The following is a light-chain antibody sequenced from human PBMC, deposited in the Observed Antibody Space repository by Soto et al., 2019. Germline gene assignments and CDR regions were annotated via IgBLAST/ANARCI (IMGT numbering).Light chain of an antibody. V-gene: IGKV3-15*01. CDR1: QSVSSS. J-gene: IGKJ1*01. Sequence: IVMKQSPATMSVSPGERATLSCRASQSVSSSVAWYQHKPGQTPRPLMHGASTRAIGIPARFSGSGSGTEFTLTISSLQSEDFAVYYCQQYSEWPWTFGQGTK. CDR2: GAS. CDR3: QQYSEWPWT.